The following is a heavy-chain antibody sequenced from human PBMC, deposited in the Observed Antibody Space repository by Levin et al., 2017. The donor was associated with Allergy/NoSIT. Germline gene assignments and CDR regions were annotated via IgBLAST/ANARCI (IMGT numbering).Heavy chain of an antibody. CDR3: ARHLSAGDSPDY. Sequence: PSETLSLTCTVSGGSISSSSYYWGWIRQSPGKGLEWIGNMYYSGSTYHNPSLKSRVTISVDTSKNQFSLKLSSVTAADTAVYYCARHLSAGDSPDYWGQGTLVTVSS. V-gene: IGHV4-39*01. CDR1: GGSISSSSYY. CDR2: MYYSGST. J-gene: IGHJ4*02. D-gene: IGHD2-21*02.